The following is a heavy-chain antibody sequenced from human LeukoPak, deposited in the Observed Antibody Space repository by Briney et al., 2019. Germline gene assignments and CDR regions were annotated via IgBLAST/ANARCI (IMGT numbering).Heavy chain of an antibody. V-gene: IGHV1-46*01. CDR1: GYTFTSYY. CDR2: INPSGGST. J-gene: IGHJ4*02. Sequence: ASVKVSCKASGYTFTSYYMHWVRQAPGQGLEWMGIINPSGGSTSYAQKFQGRVTMTRDTSTSTVYMEPSSLRSEDTAVYYCARVEMATMVHYWGQGTLVTVSS. CDR3: ARVEMATMVHY. D-gene: IGHD5-24*01.